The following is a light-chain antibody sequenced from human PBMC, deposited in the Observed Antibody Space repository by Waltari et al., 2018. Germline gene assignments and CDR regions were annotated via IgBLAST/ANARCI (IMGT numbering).Light chain of an antibody. Sequence: EIVLTHSPAPLSVSPGESATPSCRASQSVSSNLAWYQQKPGQAPRLLIYGASTRATGIPARFSGSGSGTEFTLTISSLQSEDFAVYYCQQYNNWPPFTFGPGTKVDIK. V-gene: IGKV3-15*01. CDR2: GAS. J-gene: IGKJ3*01. CDR3: QQYNNWPPFT. CDR1: QSVSSN.